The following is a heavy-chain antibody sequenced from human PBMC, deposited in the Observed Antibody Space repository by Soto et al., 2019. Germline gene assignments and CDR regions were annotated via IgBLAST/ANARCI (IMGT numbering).Heavy chain of an antibody. J-gene: IGHJ5*02. CDR3: ARLLGYCSGGSCYPATRGWFDP. V-gene: IGHV4-59*01. CDR1: GGSISSYY. Sequence: SETLSLTCTVSGGSISSYYWSWIRQPPGKGLEWIGYIYYSGSTNYNPSLKSRVTISVDTSKNQFSLKLSSVTAADTAVYYCARLLGYCSGGSCYPATRGWFDPWGQGTLVTVSS. D-gene: IGHD2-15*01. CDR2: IYYSGST.